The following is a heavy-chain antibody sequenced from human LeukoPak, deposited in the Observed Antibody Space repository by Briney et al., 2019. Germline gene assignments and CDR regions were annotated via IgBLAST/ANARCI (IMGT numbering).Heavy chain of an antibody. CDR1: GGSISSYY. CDR2: IYYSGST. J-gene: IGHJ2*01. Sequence: SETLSLTCTVSGGSISSYYWSWIRQPPGKGLEWMGYIYYSGSTNYNPSLKSRVTISVDTSKNQFSLKLSSVTAADTAVYYCARAVAGLGSSWYFDLWGRGTLVTVSS. V-gene: IGHV4-59*01. D-gene: IGHD6-19*01. CDR3: ARAVAGLGSSWYFDL.